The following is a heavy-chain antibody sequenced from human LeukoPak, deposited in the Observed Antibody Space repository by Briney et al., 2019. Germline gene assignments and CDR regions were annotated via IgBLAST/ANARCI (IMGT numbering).Heavy chain of an antibody. Sequence: QPGGSLRLSCAAPGVTLSDHHMDWVRQAPGKGLEWVGRTRNKARGYTTEYAASVKGRFTISRDDSKTLVYLQMNSLKTEDTAVYFCARDGAEGDNSAFDIWGQGTVVTVSS. CDR2: TRNKARGYTT. CDR1: GVTLSDHH. D-gene: IGHD3-22*01. V-gene: IGHV3-72*01. J-gene: IGHJ3*02. CDR3: ARDGAEGDNSAFDI.